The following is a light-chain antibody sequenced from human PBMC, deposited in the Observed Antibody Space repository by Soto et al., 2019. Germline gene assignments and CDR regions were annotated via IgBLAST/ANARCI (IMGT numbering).Light chain of an antibody. CDR1: LSISSW. V-gene: IGKV1-5*01. CDR3: QKYNSFFWE. CDR2: DAS. J-gene: IGKJ1*01. Sequence: DIQMTQSPSTLSASVGDRVTITCRASLSISSWLAWYQQKPGKAPKLLIYDASSLESGVPSRFSGSGSGNEFNFNIRSLQAGCFCTLYRQKYNSFFWEVGQGTKVDIK.